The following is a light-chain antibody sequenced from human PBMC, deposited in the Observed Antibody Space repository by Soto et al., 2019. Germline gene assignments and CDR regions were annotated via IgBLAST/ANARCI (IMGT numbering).Light chain of an antibody. CDR1: ESVTRN. V-gene: IGKV3-15*01. CDR3: QQYNDWPPIT. CDR2: HAS. Sequence: VSPXETATLSCRASESVTRNLAWYQHIPGQAPRLLVFHASVRATGIPARFSGSGSGTEFSITISNLQSEDFAVYFCQQYNDWPPITFGQGTRLEIK. J-gene: IGKJ5*01.